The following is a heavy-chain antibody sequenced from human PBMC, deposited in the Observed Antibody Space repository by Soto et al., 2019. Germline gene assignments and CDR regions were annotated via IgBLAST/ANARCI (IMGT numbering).Heavy chain of an antibody. D-gene: IGHD1-26*01. CDR3: AREALVGATVRHAFDI. V-gene: IGHV1-2*04. CDR2: MNPNSGGT. J-gene: IGHJ3*02. CDR1: GYTFTSYD. Sequence: APVKVSCKASGYTFTSYDINWVRQATGQGLEWMGWMNPNSGGTNYAQKFQGWVTMTRDTSISTAYMELSRLRSDDTAVYYCAREALVGATVRHAFDIWGQGTMVTVSS.